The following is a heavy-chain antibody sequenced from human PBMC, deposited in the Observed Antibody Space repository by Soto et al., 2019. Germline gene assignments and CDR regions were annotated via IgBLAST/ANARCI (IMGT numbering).Heavy chain of an antibody. Sequence: QVQLQESGPGLVKPSETLSLTCSVSGGSISSNWWSCVRQPPGHGLEWIGEIHHSATTNHNPSLRSRVTISVDKSKHQLSLNLTSVTAADSAFYYCAGHIALATMRGFDYWGPGTLVTVSS. CDR2: IHHSATT. D-gene: IGHD6-19*01. J-gene: IGHJ4*02. V-gene: IGHV4-4*02. CDR3: AGHIALATMRGFDY. CDR1: GGSISSNW.